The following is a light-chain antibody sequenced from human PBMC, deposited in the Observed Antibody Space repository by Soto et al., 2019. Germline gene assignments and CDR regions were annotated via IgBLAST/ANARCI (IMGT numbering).Light chain of an antibody. CDR1: SSDFGGYNY. J-gene: IGLJ1*01. V-gene: IGLV2-14*01. CDR3: SSYTSSSTLV. CDR2: EVS. Sequence: QSALTQPASVSGSPGRSITISCAGTSSDFGGYNYVSWYHQHPGKAPKLLIYEVSNRPSGVSNRFSGSKSGNTASLTISGLQAEDEADHYCSSYTSSSTLVFGTGTKVTVL.